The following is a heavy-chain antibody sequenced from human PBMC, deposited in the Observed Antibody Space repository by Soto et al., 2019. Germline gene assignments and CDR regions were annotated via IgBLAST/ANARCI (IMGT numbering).Heavy chain of an antibody. D-gene: IGHD2-21*02. Sequence: GESLKISCAASGFTFSDYYMSWIRQAPGKGLEWVSYISSSGSTIYYADSVKGRFTISRDNAKNSLYLQMNSLRAEDTAVYYCARDWGGNWGIWNYWGQGTLVTVSS. CDR3: ARDWGGNWGIWNY. CDR2: ISSSGSTI. V-gene: IGHV3-11*01. J-gene: IGHJ4*02. CDR1: GFTFSDYY.